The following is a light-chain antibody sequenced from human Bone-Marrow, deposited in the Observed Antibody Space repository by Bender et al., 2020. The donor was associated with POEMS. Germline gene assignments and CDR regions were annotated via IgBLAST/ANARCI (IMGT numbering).Light chain of an antibody. Sequence: QSVLTQPPSASGTPGQRVTIPCSGDSSNIGRNHVPWYHQLPGTAPKLLIYRDDRRPSGVPDRFSGSKSGNTASLTISGLQAEDEADYNCCSYAGSYTWVFGGGTKLTVL. CDR2: RDD. J-gene: IGLJ3*02. CDR3: CSYAGSYTWV. CDR1: SSNIGRNH. V-gene: IGLV1-44*01.